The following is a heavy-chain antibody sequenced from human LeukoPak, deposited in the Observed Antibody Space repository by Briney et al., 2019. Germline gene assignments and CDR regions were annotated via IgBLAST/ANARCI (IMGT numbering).Heavy chain of an antibody. CDR3: ARDVTYDFWSGYYTDYYYYGMDV. V-gene: IGHV3-21*01. J-gene: IGHJ6*02. CDR2: ISSSSSYI. Sequence: GGSLRLSCVASGFTFSSYSMNWVRQAPGKGLEWVSSISSSSSYIYYADSVKGRFTISRDNAKNSLYLQMNSLRAEDTAVYYCARDVTYDFWSGYYTDYYYYGMDVWGQGTTVTVSS. CDR1: GFTFSSYS. D-gene: IGHD3-3*01.